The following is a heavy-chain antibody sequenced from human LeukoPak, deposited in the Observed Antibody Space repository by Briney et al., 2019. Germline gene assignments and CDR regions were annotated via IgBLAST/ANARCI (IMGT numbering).Heavy chain of an antibody. CDR3: ARGPLRLGYCSGGSCYHFDY. CDR1: GGTFSSYA. D-gene: IGHD2-15*01. Sequence: SVKVSCKASGGTFSSYAISWVRQAPGQRLEWMGGIIPIFGTANYAQKFQGRVTITADESTSTAYMELSRMRSEDTAVYYCARGPLRLGYCSGGSCYHFDYWGQGTLVTVSS. J-gene: IGHJ4*02. CDR2: IIPIFGTA. V-gene: IGHV1-69*01.